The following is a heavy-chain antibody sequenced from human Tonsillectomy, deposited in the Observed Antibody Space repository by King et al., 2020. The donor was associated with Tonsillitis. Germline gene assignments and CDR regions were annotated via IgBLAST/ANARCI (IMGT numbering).Heavy chain of an antibody. Sequence: QVQLVQSGAEVKKPGSSVKVSCKASGGTFSYYAISWVRQAPGQGLEWMGGIIPIFGTTNYAQKFQGRVTITADESTSTAYMELSSLRSGDTAVYYCASNGHAAMGLDYWGQGTLVTVSS. V-gene: IGHV1-69*01. CDR1: GGTFSYYA. D-gene: IGHD5-18*01. J-gene: IGHJ4*02. CDR2: IIPIFGTT. CDR3: ASNGHAAMGLDY.